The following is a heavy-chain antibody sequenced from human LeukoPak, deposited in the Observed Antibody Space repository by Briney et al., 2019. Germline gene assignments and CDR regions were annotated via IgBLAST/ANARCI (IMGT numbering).Heavy chain of an antibody. Sequence: GGSLRLSCAASGFAFSSYTMTWVRQAPGKGLQWVSAVSGNGGNTFHADSVRGRFIISRDNSKNTLYLQMNSLRAEDTAVYYCAKDREVATIFFFDYWGQGTLVTVSS. J-gene: IGHJ4*02. CDR3: AKDREVATIFFFDY. CDR1: GFAFSSYT. V-gene: IGHV3-23*01. D-gene: IGHD5-24*01. CDR2: VSGNGGNT.